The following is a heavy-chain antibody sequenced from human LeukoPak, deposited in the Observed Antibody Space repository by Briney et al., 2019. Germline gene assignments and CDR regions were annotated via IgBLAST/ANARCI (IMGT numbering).Heavy chain of an antibody. CDR2: IYYSGST. CDR3: ARNEWELNFDY. V-gene: IGHV4-39*01. Sequence: SETLSLTCTVSGGSISSSSYYWGWIRQPPGRGLEWIESIYYSGSTYYNPSLKSRVTISVDTSKNQFSLKLSSVTAADTAVYYCARNEWELNFDYWGQGTLVTVSS. J-gene: IGHJ4*02. CDR1: GGSISSSSYY. D-gene: IGHD1-26*01.